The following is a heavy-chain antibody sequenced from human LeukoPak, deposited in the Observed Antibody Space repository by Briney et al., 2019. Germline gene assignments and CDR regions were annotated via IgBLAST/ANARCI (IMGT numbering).Heavy chain of an antibody. Sequence: SETLSLTCTVSGGSISSSSYYWGWIRQPPGKGLEWIGSIYYSGSTYYNPSLKSRVTISVDTSKNQFSLKLSSVTAADTAVYYCAAGYSSSWYPDYWGQGTLVTVSS. V-gene: IGHV4-39*01. D-gene: IGHD6-13*01. J-gene: IGHJ4*02. CDR1: GGSISSSSYY. CDR2: IYYSGST. CDR3: AAGYSSSWYPDY.